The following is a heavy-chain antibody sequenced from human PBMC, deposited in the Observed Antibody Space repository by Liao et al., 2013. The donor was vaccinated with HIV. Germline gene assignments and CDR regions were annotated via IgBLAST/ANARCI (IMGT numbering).Heavy chain of an antibody. CDR1: GGSISSGSYY. Sequence: QVQLQESGPGLLKPSQTLSLTCTVSGGSISSGSYYWSWIGSPPGRDWSGLGRIYNSENTHYTPSLKGRVTISADTSKNQFSLRLRYVTAADTAVYYCARDDFWSGRYFGAWGPGILVTVSS. CDR3: ARDDFWSGRYFGA. V-gene: IGHV4-61*02. CDR2: IYNSENT. D-gene: IGHD3-3*01. J-gene: IGHJ4*02.